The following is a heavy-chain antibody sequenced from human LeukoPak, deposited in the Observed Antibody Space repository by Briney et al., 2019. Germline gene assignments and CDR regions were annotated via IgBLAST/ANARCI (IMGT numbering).Heavy chain of an antibody. V-gene: IGHV4-34*01. D-gene: IGHD2-8*01. CDR2: INHSGST. CDR3: ARKPRTYCTNGVCYPGVLGY. Sequence: PSETLSLTCTVSGGSISSYYWSWIRQPPGKGLEWIGEINHSGSTNYNPSLKSRVTISVDTSKNQFSLKLSSVTAADTAVYYCARKPRTYCTNGVCYPGVLGYWGQGTLVTVSS. J-gene: IGHJ4*02. CDR1: GGSISSYY.